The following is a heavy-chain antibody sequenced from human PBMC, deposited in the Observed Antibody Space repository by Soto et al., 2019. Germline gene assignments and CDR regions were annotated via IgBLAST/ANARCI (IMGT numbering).Heavy chain of an antibody. D-gene: IGHD2-2*02. CDR1: GYSFTSYW. J-gene: IGHJ6*02. Sequence: GESLKISCKGSGYSFTSYWISWVRQMPGKGLEWMGRIDPSDSYTNYSPSFQGHVTISADKSISTAYLQWSSLKASDTAMYYCASIIVVVPAAIRHYYYGMDVWGQGTTVTSP. CDR3: ASIIVVVPAAIRHYYYGMDV. CDR2: IDPSDSYT. V-gene: IGHV5-10-1*01.